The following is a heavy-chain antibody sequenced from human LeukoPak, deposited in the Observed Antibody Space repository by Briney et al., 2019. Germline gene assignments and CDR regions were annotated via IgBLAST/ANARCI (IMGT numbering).Heavy chain of an antibody. CDR1: GFTFSSYG. CDR3: ARRAAIFGVVINGMDV. Sequence: GGSLRLSCAASGFTFSSYGMHWVRQAPGKGLEWVAVIWYDGSNKYYADSVKGRFTISRDNSKNTLYLQMNSLRAEDTAVYYCARRAAIFGVVINGMDVWGQGTTVTVSS. D-gene: IGHD3-3*01. V-gene: IGHV3-33*01. CDR2: IWYDGSNK. J-gene: IGHJ6*02.